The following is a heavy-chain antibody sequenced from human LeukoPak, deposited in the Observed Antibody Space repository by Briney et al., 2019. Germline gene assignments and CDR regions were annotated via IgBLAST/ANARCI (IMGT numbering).Heavy chain of an antibody. V-gene: IGHV1-46*01. CDR2: TNPSGGTT. D-gene: IGHD1-14*01. Sequence: ASVKVSCKASGYTFTGHYMHWVRQAPGQGLEWMGITNPSGGTTSYAQKFQGRVTMTRDTSTSTVYMELSSLRSEDTAVYYCARGTQNHLTTYYFDYWGQGTLVTVSS. CDR3: ARGTQNHLTTYYFDY. CDR1: GYTFTGHY. J-gene: IGHJ4*02.